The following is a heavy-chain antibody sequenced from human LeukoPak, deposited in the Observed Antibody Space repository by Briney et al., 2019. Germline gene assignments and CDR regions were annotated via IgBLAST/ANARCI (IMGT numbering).Heavy chain of an antibody. V-gene: IGHV4-59*01. CDR3: ARGIIVGATWGENDNWFDP. Sequence: SETLSLTCTVSGDSISSYYWSWIRQPPGKGLEWIGYIYYSGNTNYNPSLKSRVTISVDTSKNQFSLKLSSVTAADTAVYYCARGIIVGATWGENDNWFDPWGQGTLVTVSS. D-gene: IGHD1-26*01. CDR2: IYYSGNT. J-gene: IGHJ5*02. CDR1: GDSISSYY.